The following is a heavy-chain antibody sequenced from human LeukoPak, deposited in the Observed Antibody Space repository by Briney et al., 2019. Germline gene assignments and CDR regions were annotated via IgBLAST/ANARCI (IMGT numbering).Heavy chain of an antibody. Sequence: GGSLRLXCAXSXXXXSDLWVEWFRQAPGKGLEWVANINKDGSDKYYMDSVTGRFSISRDNAKNSLSLQMNSLRVDDTAVYYCARNQHWSRDIWGQGILVTVTS. CDR1: XXXXSDLW. V-gene: IGHV3-7*01. D-gene: IGHD2-8*02. CDR3: ARNQHWSRDI. J-gene: IGHJ4*02. CDR2: INKDGSDK.